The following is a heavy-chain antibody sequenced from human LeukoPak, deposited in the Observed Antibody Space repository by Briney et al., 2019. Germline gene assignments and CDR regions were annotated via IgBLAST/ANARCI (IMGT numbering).Heavy chain of an antibody. Sequence: SETLSLTCAVYGGSFSGYYWSWIRQPPGKGLEWIGEINHSGSTNYNPSPKSRVTISVDTSKNQFSLKLSSVTAADTAVYYCAVAAVDTAMATAHDYWGQGTLVTVSS. V-gene: IGHV4-34*01. CDR2: INHSGST. J-gene: IGHJ4*02. CDR1: GGSFSGYY. D-gene: IGHD5-18*01. CDR3: AVAAVDTAMATAHDY.